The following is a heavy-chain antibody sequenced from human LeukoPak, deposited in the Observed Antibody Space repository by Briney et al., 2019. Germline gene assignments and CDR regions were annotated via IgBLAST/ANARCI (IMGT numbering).Heavy chain of an antibody. CDR2: IYTSGST. J-gene: IGHJ4*02. D-gene: IGHD6-19*01. CDR3: ARGQWVADFDY. V-gene: IGHV4-61*02. CDR1: GGSISSGSYY. Sequence: SQTLSLTCTVSGGSISSGSYYWSWIRQPAGKGLEWIGRIYTSGSTNYNPSLKSRVTISVDTSKNQFSLKLSSVTAADTAVYYCARGQWVADFDYWGQGTLVTVSS.